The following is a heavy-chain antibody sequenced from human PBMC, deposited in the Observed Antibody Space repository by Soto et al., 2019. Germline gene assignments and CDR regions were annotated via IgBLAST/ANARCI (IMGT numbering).Heavy chain of an antibody. J-gene: IGHJ6*02. D-gene: IGHD6-19*01. CDR2: IWYDGSNK. CDR3: VTLADYGMDV. CDR1: GFTFSSYG. V-gene: IGHV3-33*01. Sequence: QVQLVESGGGVVQPGRSLRLSCAASGFTFSSYGMHWVRQAPGKGLEWVAVIWYDGSNKYYADSVKGRFTISRDNSKNPLYLQMNSLRAEDTAVYYCVTLADYGMDVWGQGTTVTVSS.